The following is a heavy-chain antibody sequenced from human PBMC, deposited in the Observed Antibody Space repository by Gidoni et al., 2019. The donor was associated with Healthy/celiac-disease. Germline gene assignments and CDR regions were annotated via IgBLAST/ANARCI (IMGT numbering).Heavy chain of an antibody. Sequence: QVPLQESGPGLVTPSEPLSLPYAVSGGSLSSCTCWSWVRQPPGKGLEWIGEIYHSGSTNYNPSLKSRVTISVDKSKNQFSPKLRSVTAADTAVYYCARDGYGGNSNEVYFDYWGQGTLVTVSS. CDR1: GGSLSSCTC. V-gene: IGHV4-4*02. CDR3: ARDGYGGNSNEVYFDY. J-gene: IGHJ4*02. D-gene: IGHD2-21*02. CDR2: IYHSGST.